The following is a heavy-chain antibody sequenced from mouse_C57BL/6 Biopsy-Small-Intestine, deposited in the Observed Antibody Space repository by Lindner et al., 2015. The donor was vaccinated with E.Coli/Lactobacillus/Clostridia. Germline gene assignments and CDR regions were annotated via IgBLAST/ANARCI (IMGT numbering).Heavy chain of an antibody. D-gene: IGHD2-4*01. CDR3: STRTYDYTWFAY. CDR2: IDPENGDT. J-gene: IGHJ3*01. Sequence: QLQESGAELVRPGASVKLSCTASGFKIKDDYMHWVKQRPEQGLEWIGWIDPENGDTEYASKFQGKATITADTSSNTAYLQLSSLTSEDTAVYYCSTRTYDYTWFAYWGQGTLVTVSA. V-gene: IGHV14-4*01. CDR1: GFKIKDDY.